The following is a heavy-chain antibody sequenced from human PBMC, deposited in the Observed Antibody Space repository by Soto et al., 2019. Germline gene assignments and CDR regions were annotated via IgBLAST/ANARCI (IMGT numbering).Heavy chain of an antibody. CDR2: IYHSGST. CDR3: ARAGLVGPTAGTWFDP. V-gene: IGHV4-30-2*01. J-gene: IGHJ5*02. Sequence: PSETLSLTCAVSGGSISSGGYPWSWIRQPPGKGLEWIGYIYHSGSTYYNPSLKSRVTISVDRSKNQFSLKLSSVTAADTAVYYCARAGLVGPTAGTWFDPWGQGTLVTVSS. D-gene: IGHD1-26*01. CDR1: GGSISSGGYP.